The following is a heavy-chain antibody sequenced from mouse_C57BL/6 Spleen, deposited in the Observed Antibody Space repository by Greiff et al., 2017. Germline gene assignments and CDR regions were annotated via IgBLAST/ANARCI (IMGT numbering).Heavy chain of an antibody. D-gene: IGHD2-2*01. J-gene: IGHJ2*01. CDR1: GFTFSSYA. V-gene: IGHV5-4*01. CDR3: ARDGGGYADY. Sequence: EVHLVESGGGLVKPGGSLKLSCAASGFTFSSYAMSWVRQTPEKRLEWVATISDGGSYTYYPDNVKGRFTISRDNAKNNLYLQMSHLKSEDTAMYYCARDGGGYADYWGQGTTLTVSS. CDR2: ISDGGSYT.